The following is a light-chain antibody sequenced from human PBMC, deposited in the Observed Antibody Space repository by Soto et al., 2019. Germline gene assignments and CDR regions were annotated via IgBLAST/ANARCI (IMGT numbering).Light chain of an antibody. Sequence: QSALTQPRSVSGSPGQSVTISCTGTSSDVGGYNYVSWYQQHPGKAPKVMIYDVSERPSGVPDRFSGSKSGNTASLTISGIQAEDEADYYCCSYAGSPRYVFGTGTKLPVL. V-gene: IGLV2-11*01. CDR1: SSDVGGYNY. CDR3: CSYAGSPRYV. CDR2: DVS. J-gene: IGLJ1*01.